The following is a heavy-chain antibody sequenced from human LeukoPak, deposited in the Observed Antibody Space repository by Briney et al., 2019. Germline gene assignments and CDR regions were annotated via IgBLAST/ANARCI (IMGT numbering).Heavy chain of an antibody. CDR1: GYTFTSYD. CDR3: ARVRGGYYFYYYYYMDV. V-gene: IGHV1-8*01. D-gene: IGHD3-22*01. J-gene: IGHJ6*03. Sequence: GASVKVSCKASGYTFTSYDINWVRQATGQGLEWMGWMNPNSGNTGYAQKFQGRVTMTRNTSISTAYMELSSLRSEDTAVYYCARVRGGYYFYYYYYMDVWGKGTTVTVSS. CDR2: MNPNSGNT.